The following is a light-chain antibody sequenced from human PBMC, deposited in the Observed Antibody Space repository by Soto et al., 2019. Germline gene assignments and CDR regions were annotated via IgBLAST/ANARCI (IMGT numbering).Light chain of an antibody. J-gene: IGLJ3*02. Sequence: QSVLTQSRSVSGSPGQSVTISCTGTSSDIGGYNYVSWYLQHPGKAPKVIMYDVSKRPSGVPDRFSGSKSGNTASLTISGLQAEDEADYYCCSYAGRYTWVFGGGTKVTVL. V-gene: IGLV2-11*01. CDR2: DVS. CDR3: CSYAGRYTWV. CDR1: SSDIGGYNY.